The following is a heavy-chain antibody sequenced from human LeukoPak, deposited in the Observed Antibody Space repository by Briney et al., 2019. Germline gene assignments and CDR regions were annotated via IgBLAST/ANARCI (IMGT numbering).Heavy chain of an antibody. J-gene: IGHJ6*03. CDR3: ARELGFGENYYYMDV. V-gene: IGHV1-18*01. D-gene: IGHD3-10*01. CDR2: ISAYNGNT. CDR1: GYTFTSYG. Sequence: ASVKVSCKASGYTFTSYGISWVRQAPGQGLEWMGWISAYNGNTNYAQKLQGRVTMTTDTSTSTAYMELRSLRSDDTAVYYCARELGFGENYYYMDVWGKGTTVTISS.